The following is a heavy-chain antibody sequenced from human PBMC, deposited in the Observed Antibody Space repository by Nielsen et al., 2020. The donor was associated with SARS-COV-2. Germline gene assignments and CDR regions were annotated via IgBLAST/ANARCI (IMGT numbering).Heavy chain of an antibody. V-gene: IGHV3-30*18. CDR3: AKGTREGILWFGELLYLDY. J-gene: IGHJ4*02. CDR2: ISYDGSNK. D-gene: IGHD3-10*01. CDR1: GFTFSSYG. Sequence: GESLKISCAASGFTFSSYGMHWVRQAPGKGLEWVAVISYDGSNKYYADSVKGRFTISRDNSKNTLYLQMNSLRAEDTAVYYCAKGTREGILWFGELLYLDYWGQGTLVTVSS.